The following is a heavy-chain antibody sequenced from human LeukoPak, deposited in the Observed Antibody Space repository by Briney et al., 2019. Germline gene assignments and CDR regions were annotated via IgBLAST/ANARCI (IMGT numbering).Heavy chain of an antibody. V-gene: IGHV4-34*01. D-gene: IGHD2-2*01. CDR2: INHSGST. J-gene: IGHJ6*02. CDR1: GGSFSGYH. Sequence: SETLSLTCAVYGGSFSGYHWSWLRQPPGKGLEWLGEINHSGSTNYNPSLKSRVTISVDTSKNQFSLKLSSVTAADTAVYYCARGPPSRRYCSTTSCLRGNYYYCLDVWGQGTTVTVYS. CDR3: ARGPPSRRYCSTTSCLRGNYYYCLDV.